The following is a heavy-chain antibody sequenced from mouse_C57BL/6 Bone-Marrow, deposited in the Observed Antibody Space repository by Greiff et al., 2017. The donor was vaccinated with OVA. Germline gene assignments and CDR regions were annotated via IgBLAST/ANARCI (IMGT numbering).Heavy chain of an antibody. CDR3: ARHRGITTVVAKDYFDY. CDR2: ISSGGSYT. J-gene: IGHJ2*01. Sequence: EVKLMESGGDLVKPGGSLKLSCAASGFTFSSYGMSWVRQTPDKRLEWVATISSGGSYTYYPDSVKGRFTISRDNAKNTLYLQMSSLKSEDTAMYYCARHRGITTVVAKDYFDYWGQGTTLTVSS. V-gene: IGHV5-6*01. CDR1: GFTFSSYG. D-gene: IGHD1-1*01.